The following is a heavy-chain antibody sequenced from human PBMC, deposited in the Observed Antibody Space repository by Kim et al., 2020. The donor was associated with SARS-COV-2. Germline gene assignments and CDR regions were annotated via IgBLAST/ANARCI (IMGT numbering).Heavy chain of an antibody. J-gene: IGHJ4*02. CDR1: GFTFSSYG. Sequence: GGSLRLSCAASGFTFSSYGMHWVHQAPGKGLEWVAVIWYDGSNKYYADSVKGRFTISRDNSKNTLYLQMNSLRAEDTAVYYCARKTSGYYYSDYWGQGTLVTVSS. CDR2: IWYDGSNK. V-gene: IGHV3-33*01. D-gene: IGHD3-22*01. CDR3: ARKTSGYYYSDY.